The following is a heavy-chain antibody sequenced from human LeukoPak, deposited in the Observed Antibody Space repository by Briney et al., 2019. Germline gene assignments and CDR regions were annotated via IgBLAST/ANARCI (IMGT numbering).Heavy chain of an antibody. CDR3: ARPNYYDSSGYFN. V-gene: IGHV3-21*01. J-gene: IGHJ4*02. CDR2: ISSSSSYI. Sequence: GGPLRLSCAASGFTFSSYSMNWVRQAPGKGLEWVSSISSSSSYIYYADSVKGRFTISRDNAKNSLYLQMNSLRAEDTAVYYCARPNYYDSSGYFNWGQGTLVTVSS. D-gene: IGHD3-22*01. CDR1: GFTFSSYS.